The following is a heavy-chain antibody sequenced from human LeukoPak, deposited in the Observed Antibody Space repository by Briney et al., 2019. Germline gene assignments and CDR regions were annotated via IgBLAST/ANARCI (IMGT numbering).Heavy chain of an antibody. V-gene: IGHV4-4*07. D-gene: IGHD3-10*01. CDR1: GGAIRGYE. J-gene: IGHJ4*02. Sequence: SDTLSHTLAVSGGAIRGYEVTRLRQPAGKGLEWLGRVYSSGSTKYNPSLESRVTMSVDTSKNQFSLKLNFVTAADTAVFYCARVGSGSEFFDYWGQGTLDTVSS. CDR3: ARVGSGSEFFDY. CDR2: VYSSGST.